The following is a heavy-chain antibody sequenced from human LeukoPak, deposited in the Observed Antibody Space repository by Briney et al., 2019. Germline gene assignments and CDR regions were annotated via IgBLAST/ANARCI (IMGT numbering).Heavy chain of an antibody. CDR2: ISAYNGNT. D-gene: IGHD4-17*01. CDR1: GYTFTSYG. J-gene: IGHJ4*02. V-gene: IGHV1-18*01. CDR3: ARAPTPYGDSDY. Sequence: ASVKVSCKASGYTFTSYGISWVRQAPGQGLEWVGWISAYNGNTNYAQKLQGRVTMTTDTSTSTAYMELRSLRSDDTAVYYCARAPTPYGDSDYWGQGTLVTVSS.